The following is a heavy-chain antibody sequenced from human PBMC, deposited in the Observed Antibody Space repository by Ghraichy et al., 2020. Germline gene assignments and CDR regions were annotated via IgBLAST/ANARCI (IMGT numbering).Heavy chain of an antibody. V-gene: IGHV1-18*04. CDR2: ISAYNGNT. CDR3: ARDYYDSSGNTPGSFDY. CDR1: GYTFTSYG. D-gene: IGHD3-22*01. J-gene: IGHJ4*02. Sequence: ASVKVSCKASGYTFTSYGISWVRQAPGQGLEWMGWISAYNGNTNYAQKLQGRVTMTTDTSTSTAYMELRSLRSDDTAVYYCARDYYDSSGNTPGSFDYWGQGTLVTVSS.